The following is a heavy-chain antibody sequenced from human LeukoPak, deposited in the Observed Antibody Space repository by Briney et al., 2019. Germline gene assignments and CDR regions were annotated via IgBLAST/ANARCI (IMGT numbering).Heavy chain of an antibody. Sequence: WVRQPPGKGLEWIGRIYYSGSTYYNPSLKSRVTISVDTSKNQFSLKLSSVTAADTAVYYCAREDYDSSGYYYGNDYWGQGTLVTVSS. CDR3: AREDYDSSGYYYGNDY. D-gene: IGHD3-22*01. V-gene: IGHV4-39*07. CDR2: IYYSGST. J-gene: IGHJ4*02.